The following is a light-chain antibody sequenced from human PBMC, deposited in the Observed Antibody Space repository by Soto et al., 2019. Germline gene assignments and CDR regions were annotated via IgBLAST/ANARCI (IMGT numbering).Light chain of an antibody. J-gene: IGKJ3*01. CDR2: AAS. Sequence: DIQMTQSPFSLSASLGDRVTITCRASQSISDYLNWYQQKPGKGPKLLIFAASSWQVGVPSRFSGSGSGTDFPLTISSLQPEDFATYFCQQSHSATFTFGPGITVDIK. CDR3: QQSHSATFT. CDR1: QSISDY. V-gene: IGKV1-39*01.